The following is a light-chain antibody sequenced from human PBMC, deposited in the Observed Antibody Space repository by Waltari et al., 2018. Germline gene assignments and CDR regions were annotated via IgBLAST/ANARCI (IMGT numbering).Light chain of an antibody. J-gene: IGLJ3*02. V-gene: IGLV2-8*01. CDR2: EVS. CDR3: SSYAGSNNPWV. Sequence: QSVLTQPPSASGSPGQSVTISSTGTSSDIGGYNYVSWYQQHPGKAPKLMIYEVSKRPSGVPDRFSGSKSGNTASLTVSGLQAEDEADFYCSSYAGSNNPWVFGGGTKLTVL. CDR1: SSDIGGYNY.